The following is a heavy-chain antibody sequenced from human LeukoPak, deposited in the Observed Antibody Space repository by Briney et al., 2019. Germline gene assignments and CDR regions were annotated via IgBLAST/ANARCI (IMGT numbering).Heavy chain of an antibody. D-gene: IGHD4-23*01. CDR3: ARLRNVGGNPHPFNV. CDR1: GFNFIDYT. J-gene: IGHJ3*01. CDR2: ITSTGRYI. V-gene: IGHV3-21*01. Sequence: GGSLRLSCSASGFNFIDYTMNWVRQAPGKGLEWVSSITSTGRYIFYADSLKGRFTISRDNAKKSLYLQMNSLRAEDTAVYYCARLRNVGGNPHPFNVWGQGTTVTVSS.